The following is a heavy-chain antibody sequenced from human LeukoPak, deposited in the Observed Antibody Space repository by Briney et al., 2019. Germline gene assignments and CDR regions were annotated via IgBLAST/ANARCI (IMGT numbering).Heavy chain of an antibody. CDR3: ARLVPSPFGESLYYFDY. D-gene: IGHD3-10*01. CDR2: IYYSGST. CDR1: GGSISSYY. Sequence: SETLSLTCTVSGGSISSYYWSWIRQPPGKGLEWIGYIYYSGSTNYNPSLKSRVTISVDTSKNQFSLKLSSVTAADTAVYYCARLVPSPFGESLYYFDYWGQGTLVTVSA. V-gene: IGHV4-59*08. J-gene: IGHJ4*02.